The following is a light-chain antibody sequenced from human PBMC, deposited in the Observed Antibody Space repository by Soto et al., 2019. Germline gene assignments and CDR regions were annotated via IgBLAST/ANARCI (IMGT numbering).Light chain of an antibody. V-gene: IGLV2-18*02. CDR1: SSDIGSYGR. CDR2: EIS. Sequence: QSALTQPPSVSGSPGQSVTISCTGSSSDIGSYGRVSWYQQPPGTAPKLIIYEISNRPSGVPDRFSGSKSGNTASLSISGLQAEDEAVYCCSSYTSSSTVVFGEGTKLTVL. J-gene: IGLJ2*01. CDR3: SSYTSSSTVV.